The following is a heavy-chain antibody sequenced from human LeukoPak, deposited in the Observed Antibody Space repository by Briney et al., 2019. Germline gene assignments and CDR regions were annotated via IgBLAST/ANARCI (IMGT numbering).Heavy chain of an antibody. V-gene: IGHV2-5*02. CDR2: IYWDDDK. D-gene: IGHD4-17*01. J-gene: IGHJ3*02. CDR1: GFSLSTSGVG. CDR3: AHGTTVTQAFDI. Sequence: ESGPTLVKPTQTLTLTCTFSGFSLSTSGVGVGWIRQPPGKALEWLALIYWDDDKRYRPSLKSRLTITKDTSKNQVVLTMTNMDPVDTGTYYCAHGTTVTQAFDIWGQGTMVTVSS.